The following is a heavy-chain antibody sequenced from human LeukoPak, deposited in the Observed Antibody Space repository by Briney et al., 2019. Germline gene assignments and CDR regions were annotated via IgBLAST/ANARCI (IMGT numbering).Heavy chain of an antibody. V-gene: IGHV4-30-4*07. Sequence: SVTLSLMCAVSAGSISSGGYAWSWLRQPPGRGLEWFRYIYDTESTHNHPSVETRATITIDRTNHKFPLKLSAVTAADHTFYYYARGNVDIVATTPGDYHYYMDGWGKGTTVTVAS. CDR2: IYDTEST. CDR1: AGSISSGGYA. J-gene: IGHJ6*03. D-gene: IGHD5-12*01. CDR3: ARGNVDIVATTPGDYHYYMDG.